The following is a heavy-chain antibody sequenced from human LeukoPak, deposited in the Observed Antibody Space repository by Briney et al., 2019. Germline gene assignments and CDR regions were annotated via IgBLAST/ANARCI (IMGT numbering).Heavy chain of an antibody. CDR2: ISYDGSNK. V-gene: IGHV3-30*03. CDR1: GFTFSNYW. J-gene: IGHJ4*02. D-gene: IGHD2-15*01. Sequence: GESLKISCAASGFTFSNYWMSWVRQAPGKGLEWVAVISYDGSNKYYADSVKGRFTISRDNSKNTLYLQMNSLRAEDTAVYYCASSIVVVVAAPLGWGQGTLVTVSS. CDR3: ASSIVVVVAAPLG.